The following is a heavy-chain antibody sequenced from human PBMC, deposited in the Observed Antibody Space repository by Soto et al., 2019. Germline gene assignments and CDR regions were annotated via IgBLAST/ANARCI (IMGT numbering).Heavy chain of an antibody. D-gene: IGHD2-15*01. J-gene: IGHJ6*02. V-gene: IGHV1-2*04. CDR2: VNPNSGGT. Sequence: QVQLVQSGAEVKKPGASVKVPCKASGYTFTDYYIHWVRQAPGKGLEWMGWVNPNSGGTNYAQKFQGWVTMTRDTSISTVYMELSSLKSDDMAVYYCAREGAATANYGMDVWGQGTTVTVSS. CDR1: GYTFTDYY. CDR3: AREGAATANYGMDV.